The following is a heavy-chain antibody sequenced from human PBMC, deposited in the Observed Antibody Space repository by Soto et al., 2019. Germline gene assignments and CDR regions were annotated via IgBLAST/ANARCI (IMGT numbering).Heavy chain of an antibody. CDR2: ISYDGDYK. V-gene: IGHV3-30*18. D-gene: IGHD2-15*01. CDR3: AKDRVRYCSGGSCYLFDY. Sequence: QVQLVESGGGVVQPGRSLRLSCAASGFTVSSYVMHWVRQAPGKGLEWVAKISYDGDYKYYADSVKGRFTISRDNSKNTLYMQMNSLRAEDTALYYCAKDRVRYCSGGSCYLFDYWGQGIMVTVSS. CDR1: GFTVSSYV. J-gene: IGHJ4*02.